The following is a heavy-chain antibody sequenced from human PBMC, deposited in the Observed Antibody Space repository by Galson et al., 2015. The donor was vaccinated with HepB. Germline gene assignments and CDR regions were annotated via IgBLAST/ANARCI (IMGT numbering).Heavy chain of an antibody. CDR1: GFTFTDHY. D-gene: IGHD4-17*01. CDR3: ARDFNDYGDSLDY. CDR2: TGTSGSTI. J-gene: IGHJ4*02. V-gene: IGHV3-11*01. Sequence: SLRLSCAASGFTFTDHYMSWIRQAPGKGLEWVSCTGTSGSTIYYADSVKGRFTISRDNAKNSLYLQMNILRAEDTAVYYCARDFNDYGDSLDYWGQGTLVTVSS.